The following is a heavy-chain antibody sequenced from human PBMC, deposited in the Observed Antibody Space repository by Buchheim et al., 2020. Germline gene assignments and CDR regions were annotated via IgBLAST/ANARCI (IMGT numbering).Heavy chain of an antibody. V-gene: IGHV3-11*06. D-gene: IGHD3-22*01. CDR2: IRDSGDYT. J-gene: IGHJ5*02. CDR1: GFTFSDYH. Sequence: QVQLVESGGGLVKPGGSLRLSCAASGFTFSDYHMSWIRQAPGKGLECVSYIRDSGDYTNYADSVKGRFTISRDNSKNTLYLQMNSLRAEDTAVYYCAKDFGDSSGYGNWFDPWGQGTL. CDR3: AKDFGDSSGYGNWFDP.